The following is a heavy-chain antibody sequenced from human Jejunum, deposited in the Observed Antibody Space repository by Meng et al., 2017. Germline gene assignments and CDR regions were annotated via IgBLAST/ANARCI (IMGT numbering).Heavy chain of an antibody. CDR2: ISHSGDT. J-gene: IGHJ5*02. Sequence: QVQLQQWGAGLLKPSETLFLTCVVSGGSFSSYYWSWIRQPPGKGLEWIGEISHSGDTKYNPSLMSRVTISADTSKNQFSLKLTSVTAADTAVYYCAKNNWFDPWGQGTLVTVSS. CDR1: GGSFSSYY. V-gene: IGHV4-34*01. CDR3: AKNNWFDP.